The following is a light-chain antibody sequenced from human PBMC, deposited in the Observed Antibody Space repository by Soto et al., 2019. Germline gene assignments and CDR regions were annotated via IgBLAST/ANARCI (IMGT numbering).Light chain of an antibody. CDR1: QTVGNNY. CDR3: QQYSSSRGRT. Sequence: DIVLTQSPDTLSLSPGERATLSCRAGQTVGNNYLAWYQQKHGQAPRLLLYGASARATGIPDRFSGSGSGTDFSLTITRLEPEDSAGYYCQQYSSSRGRTVGQGTRVEIK. V-gene: IGKV3-20*01. J-gene: IGKJ1*01. CDR2: GAS.